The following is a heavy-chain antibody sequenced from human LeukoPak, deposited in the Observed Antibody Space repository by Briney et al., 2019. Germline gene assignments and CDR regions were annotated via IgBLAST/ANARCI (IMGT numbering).Heavy chain of an antibody. D-gene: IGHD6-13*01. Sequence: ASVKVSCKASGYTFTGYDMHWVRQAPGQGLEWMGWINPNSGGTNYAQKFQGRVTMTRDTSISTAYMELSSLRSDDTAVYYCTAGHSSSWSSGDSSGAGTLVTASP. V-gene: IGHV1-2*02. CDR3: TAGHSSSWSSGDS. CDR1: GYTFTGYD. J-gene: IGHJ5*01. CDR2: INPNSGGT.